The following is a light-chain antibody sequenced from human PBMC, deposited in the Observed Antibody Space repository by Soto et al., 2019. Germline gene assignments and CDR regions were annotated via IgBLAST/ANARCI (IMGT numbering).Light chain of an antibody. CDR3: CSFAGSSTFYV. V-gene: IGLV2-23*01. J-gene: IGLJ1*01. CDR1: SSDVGSSNL. Sequence: SALNQPACVCGSPGQSITISCTGTSSDVGSSNLVSWYQQHPGKAPKLIIYEGSRRPSGVSGRFSGSKSGNTASLTISGLQAEDEADYYCCSFAGSSTFYVFGTGTKVTVL. CDR2: EGS.